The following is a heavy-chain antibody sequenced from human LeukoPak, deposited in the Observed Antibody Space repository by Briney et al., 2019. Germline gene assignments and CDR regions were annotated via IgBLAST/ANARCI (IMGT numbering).Heavy chain of an antibody. Sequence: SETLSLTCAVSGYSISSGYYWGWIRQPPGKGLEWIGSNYHSGSTYYNPSLKSRVTISVDTSKNQFSLKLSSVTAADTAVYYCAIGGYCSSTSCYEGFDPWGQGTLVTVSS. J-gene: IGHJ5*02. V-gene: IGHV4-38-2*01. CDR3: AIGGYCSSTSCYEGFDP. CDR2: NYHSGST. D-gene: IGHD2-2*01. CDR1: GYSISSGYY.